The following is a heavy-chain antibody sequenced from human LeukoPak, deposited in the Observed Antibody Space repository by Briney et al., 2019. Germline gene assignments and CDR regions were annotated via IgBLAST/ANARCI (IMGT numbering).Heavy chain of an antibody. Sequence: SETLSLTCTVSGDSFSSVTDYWAWIRQPPGKGLEWIASGDYSGGTYYNPSLESRVTISVDTSKKQFSLKVRSVTAADTAVYYCARDNYYDRSGYTDYWGQGTLVTVSS. V-gene: IGHV4-39*07. CDR3: ARDNYYDRSGYTDY. CDR2: GDYSGGT. J-gene: IGHJ4*02. D-gene: IGHD3-22*01. CDR1: GDSFSSVTDY.